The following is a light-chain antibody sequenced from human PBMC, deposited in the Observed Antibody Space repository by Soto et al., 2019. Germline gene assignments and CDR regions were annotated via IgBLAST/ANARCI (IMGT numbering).Light chain of an antibody. V-gene: IGKV3-15*01. CDR1: QSVSSN. Sequence: EIVMTQSPANLSVSPGERATLSCRASQSVSSNLAWYQQKPGQGPRLLIYGASTRATSIPARFSGSGSGKECTLTINSLQSEDFAVYYCQQYNKWPPYTFGQGTKLEIK. CDR3: QQYNKWPPYT. J-gene: IGKJ2*01. CDR2: GAS.